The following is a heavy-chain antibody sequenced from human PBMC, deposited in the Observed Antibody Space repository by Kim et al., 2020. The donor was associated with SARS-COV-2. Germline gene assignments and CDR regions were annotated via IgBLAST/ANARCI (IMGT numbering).Heavy chain of an antibody. J-gene: IGHJ4*02. Sequence: ASVKVSCQASGYTFTSYAMNWVRQAPGQGLEWMGWINTNTGNPTYAQGFTGRFVFSLDTSVSTAYLQISSLKAEDTAVYYCARGEMGFYYGDYAYDYWGQGTLVTVSS. CDR2: INTNTGNP. CDR3: ARGEMGFYYGDYAYDY. D-gene: IGHD4-17*01. CDR1: GYTFTSYA. V-gene: IGHV7-4-1*02.